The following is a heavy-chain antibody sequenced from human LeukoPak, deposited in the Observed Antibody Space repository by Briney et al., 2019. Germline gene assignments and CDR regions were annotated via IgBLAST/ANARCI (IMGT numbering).Heavy chain of an antibody. Sequence: PSETLSLTCAVYGGSFSGYYWSWIRQPPGKGPEWIGEINHSGSTNYNPSLKSRVTISVDTSKNQFSLKLSSVTAADTAVYYCATEGLGYCTNGVCYNGYWGQGTLVTVSS. D-gene: IGHD2-8*01. CDR2: INHSGST. J-gene: IGHJ4*02. CDR1: GGSFSGYY. CDR3: ATEGLGYCTNGVCYNGY. V-gene: IGHV4-34*01.